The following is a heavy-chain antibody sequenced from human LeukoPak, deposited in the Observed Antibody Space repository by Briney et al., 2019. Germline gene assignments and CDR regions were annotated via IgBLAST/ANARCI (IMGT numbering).Heavy chain of an antibody. V-gene: IGHV4-59*01. CDR1: GGSISSYY. CDR3: AQQYCSSTSCVALGI. CDR2: IYYSGST. J-gene: IGHJ3*02. D-gene: IGHD2-2*01. Sequence: PSETLSLTCTVSGGSISSYYWSWIRQPPGKGLEWIGYIYYSGSTNYNPSLKSRVTISVDTSKNQVSLKLISVTAADTAVYYCAQQYCSSTSCVALGIWGQGTMVTVSS.